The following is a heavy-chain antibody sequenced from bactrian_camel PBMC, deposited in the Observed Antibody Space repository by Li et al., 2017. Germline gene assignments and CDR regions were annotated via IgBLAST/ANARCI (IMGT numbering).Heavy chain of an antibody. J-gene: IGHJ4*01. Sequence: HVQLVESGGGSVQVGGSLRLSCVASGDTISRYCMGWFRQAPGKERESVARIATGGTIFYAASVKGRFTISKDNAKNTLYLQMNSLKPEDTAMYYCAADSGWAAYCSLVRGSGYEYHYWGQGTQVTVS. D-gene: IGHD3*01. V-gene: IGHV3S55*01. CDR3: AADSGWAAYCSLVRGSGYEYHY. CDR1: GDTISRYC. CDR2: IATGGTI.